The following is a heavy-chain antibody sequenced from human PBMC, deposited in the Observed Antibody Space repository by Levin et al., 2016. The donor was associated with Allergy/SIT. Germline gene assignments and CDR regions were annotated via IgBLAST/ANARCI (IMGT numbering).Heavy chain of an antibody. CDR2: IYYGGST. D-gene: IGHD2/OR15-2a*01. Sequence: SETLSLTCTVSGGSISSNSYYWGWIRQSPGKGLESIGNIYYGGSTYYNPSLKSRVTISEDTSKNHFSLKLSSVTAADTAVYYCARGSPTLRVGVFDSWGQGTLVTVSS. J-gene: IGHJ5*01. CDR1: GGSISSNSYY. V-gene: IGHV4-39*02. CDR3: ARGSPTLRVGVFDS.